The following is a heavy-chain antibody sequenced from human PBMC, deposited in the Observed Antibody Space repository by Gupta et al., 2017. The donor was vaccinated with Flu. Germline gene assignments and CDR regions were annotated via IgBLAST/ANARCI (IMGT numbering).Heavy chain of an antibody. Sequence: VQLVESGGGVVQPGRSLRLSCVVARFTFSNDGMTWVRQAQGKGREWVAVISYHRRDEYYADAVKGRVTISRDNSKNTLYLPMDSLGAEDTAVYYCEKDHLVATVTNPGDWGQGTLVTVSS. V-gene: IGHV3-30*18. D-gene: IGHD4-17*01. CDR3: EKDHLVATVTNPGD. CDR2: ISYHRRDE. J-gene: IGHJ4*02. CDR1: RFTFSNDG.